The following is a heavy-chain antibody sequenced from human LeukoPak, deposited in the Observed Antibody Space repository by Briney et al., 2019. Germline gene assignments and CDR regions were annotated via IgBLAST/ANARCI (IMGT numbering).Heavy chain of an antibody. CDR3: ARQPLVRWLQSDY. CDR1: GGSISSGSYY. D-gene: IGHD5-24*01. CDR2: IYTSGST. J-gene: IGHJ4*02. V-gene: IGHV4-61*02. Sequence: SQTLSLTCTVSGGSISSGSYYWSWIRQPAGKGLEWIGRIYTSGSTNYNPSLKSRVTISVDTSKNQFSLKLSSVTAADTAVYYCARQPLVRWLQSDYWGQGTLVTVSS.